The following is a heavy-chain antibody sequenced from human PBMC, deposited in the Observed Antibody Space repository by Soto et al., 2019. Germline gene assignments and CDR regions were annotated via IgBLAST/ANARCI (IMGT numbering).Heavy chain of an antibody. Sequence: GGSLRLSCAASGFTFSRYAMSWVRQAPGKGLEWVSAISGSGGSTYYADSVKGRFTISRDNSKNTLYLQMNSLRAEDTAVYYCAKCPSALRFLEWSPYGYYYYMDVWGKGTTVTVSS. D-gene: IGHD3-3*01. V-gene: IGHV3-23*01. CDR3: AKCPSALRFLEWSPYGYYYYMDV. J-gene: IGHJ6*03. CDR2: ISGSGGST. CDR1: GFTFSRYA.